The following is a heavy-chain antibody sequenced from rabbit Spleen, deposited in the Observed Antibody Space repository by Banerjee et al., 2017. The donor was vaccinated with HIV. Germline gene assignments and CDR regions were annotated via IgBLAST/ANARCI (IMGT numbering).Heavy chain of an antibody. CDR1: GFSFSGSYY. CDR2: IYAGSSGST. Sequence: QEQLVESGGGLVKPGASLTLTCTASGFSFSGSYYMCWVRQVPGKGLEWNTCIYAGSSGSTYYASWAKGRFTISKTSSTTVTLQMTSLTVADTATYFCARDPAYASSSGYNIPYLWGQGTLVTVS. J-gene: IGHJ4*01. CDR3: ARDPAYASSSGYNIPYL. V-gene: IGHV1S45*01. D-gene: IGHD1-1*01.